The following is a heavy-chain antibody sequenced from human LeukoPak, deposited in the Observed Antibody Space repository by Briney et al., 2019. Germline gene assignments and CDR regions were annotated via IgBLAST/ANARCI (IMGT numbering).Heavy chain of an antibody. CDR3: ARPLAALYYYYGMDV. V-gene: IGHV4-34*01. CDR1: GGSISSYY. CDR2: INHSGST. D-gene: IGHD6-25*01. Sequence: SETLSLTCTVSGGSISSYYWSWIRQPPGKGLEWIGEINHSGSTNYNPSLKSRVTISVDTSKNQFSLKLSSVTAADTAVYYCARPLAALYYYYGMDVWGQGTTVTVSS. J-gene: IGHJ6*02.